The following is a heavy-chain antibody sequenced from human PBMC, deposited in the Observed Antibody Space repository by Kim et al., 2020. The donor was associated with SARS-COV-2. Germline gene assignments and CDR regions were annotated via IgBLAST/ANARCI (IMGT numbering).Heavy chain of an antibody. J-gene: IGHJ4*01. Sequence: SVKVSCKSSGGTFSSYAISWVRQAPGQGLEWMGRIIPILGIANYAQKFQGRVTITADKSTSTAYMELSSLRSEDTAVYYCARDRVTMVRGVSTPYFDYW. CDR2: IIPILGIA. D-gene: IGHD3-10*01. CDR3: ARDRVTMVRGVSTPYFDY. CDR1: GGTFSSYA. V-gene: IGHV1-69*04.